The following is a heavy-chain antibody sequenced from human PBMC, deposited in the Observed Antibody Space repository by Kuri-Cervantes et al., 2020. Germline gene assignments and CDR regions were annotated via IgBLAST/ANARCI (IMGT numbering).Heavy chain of an antibody. D-gene: IGHD3-3*01. CDR3: ARDRGYDFWSGYRVYYYYYMDV. CDR1: GGTFSSYA. J-gene: IGHJ6*03. V-gene: IGHV1-69*13. CDR2: IIPIFGTA. Sequence: SVKVSCKASGGTFSSYAISWVRQAPGQGLEWMGGIIPIFGTANYAQKFQGRVTITADESTSTAYMELSSLRSEDTAVYYCARDRGYDFWSGYRVYYYYYMDVWGKGTTVTVS.